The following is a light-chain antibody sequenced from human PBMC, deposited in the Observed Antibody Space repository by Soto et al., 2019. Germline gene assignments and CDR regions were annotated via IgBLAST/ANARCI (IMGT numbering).Light chain of an antibody. CDR2: EVS. J-gene: IGLJ3*02. CDR3: SSYTSSSTWL. V-gene: IGLV2-14*03. CDR1: SSDVGAYNY. Sequence: QSALIQPASVSGSPGQSITISCTGTSSDVGAYNYVSWYQQHPGKAPKLMIYEVSNRPSGVSNRFSGSKSANTASLTISGLQAGDEADYYCSSYTSSSTWLFGGGTKLTVL.